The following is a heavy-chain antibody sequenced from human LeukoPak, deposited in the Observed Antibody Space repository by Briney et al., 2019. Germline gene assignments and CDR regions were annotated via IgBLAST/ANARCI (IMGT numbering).Heavy chain of an antibody. D-gene: IGHD5-24*01. V-gene: IGHV5-51*01. CDR3: ARLGKRWLQLRVGSVFDY. CDR2: IYPGDSDT. J-gene: IGHJ4*02. Sequence: GESLKISCKGSGYSFTSYWIGWVRQMPGKGLGWMGIIYPGDSDTRYSPSFQGQVAMSADKSISTAYLQWSSLKASDTATYYCARLGKRWLQLRVGSVFDYWGQGTLVTVSS. CDR1: GYSFTSYW.